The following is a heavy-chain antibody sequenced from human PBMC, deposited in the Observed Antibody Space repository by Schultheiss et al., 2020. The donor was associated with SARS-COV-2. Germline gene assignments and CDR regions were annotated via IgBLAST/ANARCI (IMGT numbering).Heavy chain of an antibody. D-gene: IGHD3-10*01. V-gene: IGHV3-21*01. CDR1: GFTFSSYS. Sequence: GGSLRLSCAASGFTFSSYSMNWVRQAPGKGLEWVSSISSSSSYIYYADSVKGRFTISRDNSKNTLYLQMNSLRAEDTAVYYCARVSLSWFGDSNPGVFDYWGQGTLVTVSS. CDR2: ISSSSSYI. J-gene: IGHJ4*02. CDR3: ARVSLSWFGDSNPGVFDY.